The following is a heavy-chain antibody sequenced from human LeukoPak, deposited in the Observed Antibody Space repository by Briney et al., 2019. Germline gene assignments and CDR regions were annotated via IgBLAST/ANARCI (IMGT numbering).Heavy chain of an antibody. D-gene: IGHD3-10*01. CDR3: ARTEYDYGSDPFNWFDP. V-gene: IGHV1-2*02. CDR2: INPNSGGT. Sequence: ASVKVSCEASGYTFTGYYMHWVRQAPGQGLEWMGWINPNSGGTNYAQKFQGRVTMTRDTSTSTVYMELSSLRSEDTAVYYCARTEYDYGSDPFNWFDPWGQGTLVTVSS. J-gene: IGHJ5*02. CDR1: GYTFTGYY.